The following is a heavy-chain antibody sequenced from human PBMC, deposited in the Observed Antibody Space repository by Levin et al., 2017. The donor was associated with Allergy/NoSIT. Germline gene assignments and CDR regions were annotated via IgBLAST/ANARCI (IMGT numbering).Heavy chain of an antibody. CDR2: ISYDESDK. Sequence: RAGGSLRLSCAASGFSFRSFGMHWVRQAPGKGLEWVAVISYDESDKFYADSVKGRFTISRDNTKNTLYLQMNSLRSEDAAVYYCAKDVVFGTSSWSLDFWGQGTLVTVSS. CDR1: GFSFRSFG. D-gene: IGHD6-13*01. V-gene: IGHV3-30*18. J-gene: IGHJ4*02. CDR3: AKDVVFGTSSWSLDF.